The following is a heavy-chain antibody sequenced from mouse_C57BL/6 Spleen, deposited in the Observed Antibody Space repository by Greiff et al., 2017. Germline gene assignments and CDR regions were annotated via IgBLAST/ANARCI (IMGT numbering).Heavy chain of an antibody. CDR1: GYTFTDHT. J-gene: IGHJ2*01. Sequence: VQLQQSDAELVKPGASVKISCKVSGYTFTDHTIHWMKQRPEQGLEWIGYIYPRDGSTKYNQKFKGKATLTADKSSSTAYMQLNSLTSEDSAVYFGARNPYYYGSSYYFDYWGQGTTLTVSS. CDR2: IYPRDGST. V-gene: IGHV1-78*01. D-gene: IGHD1-1*01. CDR3: ARNPYYYGSSYYFDY.